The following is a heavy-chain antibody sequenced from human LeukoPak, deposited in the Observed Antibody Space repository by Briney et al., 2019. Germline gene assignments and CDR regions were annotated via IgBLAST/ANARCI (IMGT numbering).Heavy chain of an antibody. V-gene: IGHV4-30-4*01. CDR3: ARDILTGFDY. Sequence: SETLSLTCTVSGGTISSGDYNWSWIRQPPGKGLEWIGYIYYSGSTSYSPSLKSRLTISVDRSKNQFSLRLNSVTAADTAVYYCARDILTGFDYWGQGTLVTVSS. CDR2: IYYSGST. D-gene: IGHD3-9*01. J-gene: IGHJ4*02. CDR1: GGTISSGDYN.